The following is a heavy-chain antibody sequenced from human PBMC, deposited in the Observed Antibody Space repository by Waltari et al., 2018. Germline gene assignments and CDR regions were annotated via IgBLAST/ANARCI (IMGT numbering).Heavy chain of an antibody. V-gene: IGHV1-8*03. CDR1: GYTFTSYD. CDR2: MNPTSGNT. J-gene: IGHJ4*02. CDR3: ARGEGAVAGRGVDY. D-gene: IGHD6-19*01. Sequence: QVQLVQSGAEVKKPGASVKVSCKASGYTFTSYDINWVRQATGQGLEWMGWMNPTSGNTGYAQKFQGRVTITRNTSISTAYMELSSLRSEDTAVYYCARGEGAVAGRGVDYWGQGTLVTVSS.